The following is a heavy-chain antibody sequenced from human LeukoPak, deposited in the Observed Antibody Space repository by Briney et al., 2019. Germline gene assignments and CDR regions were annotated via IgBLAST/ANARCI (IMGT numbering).Heavy chain of an antibody. CDR1: GFTFSSYG. D-gene: IGHD6-13*01. Sequence: SGGSLRLSCAASGFTFSSYGMHWVRQAPGKGLEWVAFIRYDGSNKYYADSVKDRFTISRDNAKNSLYLQMNSLRAEDTAVYYCARGPYSSSWEYYYYYYMDVWGKGTTVTVSS. CDR2: IRYDGSNK. J-gene: IGHJ6*03. CDR3: ARGPYSSSWEYYYYYYMDV. V-gene: IGHV3-30*02.